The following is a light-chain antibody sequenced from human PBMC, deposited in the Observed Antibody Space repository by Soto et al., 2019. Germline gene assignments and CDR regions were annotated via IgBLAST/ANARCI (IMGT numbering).Light chain of an antibody. J-gene: IGLJ1*01. CDR1: STDVGSYNL. CDR2: EGN. Sequence: QSVLTQPASVSGSPGQSITISCTGTSTDVGSYNLVSWYQRHPGKAPKLIIFEGNKRPSGVSNRFSGSKSASTASLTISGLQAEDEADYYCCSYARSSKYVFGTGTKVTVL. V-gene: IGLV2-23*01. CDR3: CSYARSSKYV.